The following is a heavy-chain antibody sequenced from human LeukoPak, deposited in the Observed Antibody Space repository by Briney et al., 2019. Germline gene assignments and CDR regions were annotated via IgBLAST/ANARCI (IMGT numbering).Heavy chain of an antibody. V-gene: IGHV3-23*01. Sequence: GGSLRLSCAASGFTFSSYEMTWVRQAPGKGLEWVSSISDSGGTTFYADSVKGRFIISRDNSKNTLYLQMNSLRAEETAVYYCAKGGGQTFDYWGQGTLVTVSS. CDR1: GFTFSSYE. CDR3: AKGGGQTFDY. J-gene: IGHJ4*02. D-gene: IGHD3-16*01. CDR2: ISDSGGTT.